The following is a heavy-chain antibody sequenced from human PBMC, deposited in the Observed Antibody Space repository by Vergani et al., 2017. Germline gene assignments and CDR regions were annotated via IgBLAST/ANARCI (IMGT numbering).Heavy chain of an antibody. V-gene: IGHV4-61*02. CDR1: GGSISSGRYY. Sequence: QVQLQQWGAGLLKPSQTLSLTCTVSGGSISSGRYYWSWIRQPAGKGLEWIGRIYTSGTTSYNPSLKSRVTISVDTSKNQFALKLSSVTAADTAVYYCTRSEARYDPYMDVWGKGTTVTVSS. CDR3: TRSEARYDPYMDV. CDR2: IYTSGTT. D-gene: IGHD3-3*01. J-gene: IGHJ6*03.